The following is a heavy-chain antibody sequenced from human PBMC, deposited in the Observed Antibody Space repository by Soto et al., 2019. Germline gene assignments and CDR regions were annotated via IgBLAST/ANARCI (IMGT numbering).Heavy chain of an antibody. CDR3: ARDRRHSSGLLDN. D-gene: IGHD3-22*01. V-gene: IGHV1-46*01. CDR1: GYTFTSNY. CDR2: INPSDGVT. Sequence: QVQLVQSGAEVKMPGASVKLSCKASGYTFTSNYIHWVRQAPGRGLEWMGIINPSDGVTSHNYAQKFQGRVTMTVDTSTTTVYMELSRLRSEDTAVYYCARDRRHSSGLLDNWGQGALVTVSS. J-gene: IGHJ4*02.